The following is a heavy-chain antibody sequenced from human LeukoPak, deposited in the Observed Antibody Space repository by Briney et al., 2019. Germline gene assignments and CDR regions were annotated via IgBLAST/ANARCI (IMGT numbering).Heavy chain of an antibody. J-gene: IGHJ4*02. Sequence: GQSLNISSKGPGYSFSSYWISWVRQMPGKGLEWMGRIDPGDSFTKYRPSLEGRVTISADKSLSTVYLQWSSLKASDTAIYYCARDGGGVSSWVSHWGQGTLVTVSS. CDR3: ARDGGGVSSWVSH. CDR1: GYSFSSYW. CDR2: IDPGDSFT. D-gene: IGHD2-8*02. V-gene: IGHV5-10-1*01.